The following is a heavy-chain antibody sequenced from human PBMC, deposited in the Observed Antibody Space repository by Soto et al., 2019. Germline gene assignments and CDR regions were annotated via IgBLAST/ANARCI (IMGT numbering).Heavy chain of an antibody. Sequence: QVQLVESGGGVVQPGRSLRLSCAASGFTFSSYAMHWVRQAPGKGLEWVAVISYDGSNKYYADSVKGRFTISRDNSKNTLYLQMNSLRAEDTAVYYCARDWGADTAKFFAYWGQGTLVTVSS. J-gene: IGHJ4*02. CDR1: GFTFSSYA. V-gene: IGHV3-30-3*01. D-gene: IGHD5-18*01. CDR3: ARDWGADTAKFFAY. CDR2: ISYDGSNK.